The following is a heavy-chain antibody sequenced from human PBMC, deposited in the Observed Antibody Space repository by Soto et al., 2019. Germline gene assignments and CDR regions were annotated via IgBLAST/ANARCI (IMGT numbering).Heavy chain of an antibody. CDR3: ARTRNAARHWGMDV. CDR1: GGTFSSYA. V-gene: IGHV1-69*12. J-gene: IGHJ6*04. Sequence: QVQLVQSGAEVKKPGSSVKVSCKASGGTFSSYAISWVRQAPGQGLEWMGGIIPIFGTANYAQKFQGRVTSTADESTITDYMELSSLRSEDTAVYYCARTRNAARHWGMDVWGKGSPVTVSS. CDR2: IIPIFGTA. D-gene: IGHD6-6*01.